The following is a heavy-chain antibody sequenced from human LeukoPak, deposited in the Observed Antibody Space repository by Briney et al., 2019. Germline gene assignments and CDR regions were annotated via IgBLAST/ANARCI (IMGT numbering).Heavy chain of an antibody. CDR1: GYTFTGYY. Sequence: EASVKVSCKASGYTFTGYYMHWVRQAPGQGLEWVGWINPNSGGTNYAQKFQGRVTMTRDTSISTAYMELSRLRSDDTAVYYCAITSVRGSYRFLDYWGQGTLVTVSS. D-gene: IGHD3-16*02. CDR3: AITSVRGSYRFLDY. J-gene: IGHJ4*02. V-gene: IGHV1-2*02. CDR2: INPNSGGT.